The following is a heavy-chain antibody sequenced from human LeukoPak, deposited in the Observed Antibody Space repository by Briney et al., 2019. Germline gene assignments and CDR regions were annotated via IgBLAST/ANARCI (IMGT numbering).Heavy chain of an antibody. Sequence: GGSLRLSCAASGFTVSSNYMSWVRQGPGKGLEWVALIYNDGGTHYTDSVEGRFTISRDDAKNSLNLQMNSLRAEDTAVYYCARDSWVDYWGQGTLVTVSS. CDR2: IYNDGGT. J-gene: IGHJ4*02. D-gene: IGHD3-16*01. CDR3: ARDSWVDY. CDR1: GFTVSSNY. V-gene: IGHV3-53*01.